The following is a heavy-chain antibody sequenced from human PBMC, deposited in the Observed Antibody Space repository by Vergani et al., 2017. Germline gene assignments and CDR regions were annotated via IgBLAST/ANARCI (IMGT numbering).Heavy chain of an antibody. V-gene: IGHV3-21*01. CDR1: GFTFSSYS. CDR2: ISSSSSYI. J-gene: IGHJ6*02. CDR3: AGGALVVVASTPNYYYYYGIDV. D-gene: IGHD2-15*01. Sequence: EVQLVESGGGLVKPGGSLRLSCAASGFTFSSYSMNWVRQAPGKGLEWVSSISSSSSYIYYADSVKGRFTISRDNAKNSLYLQMNSLRAEDTAVYYCAGGALVVVASTPNYYYYYGIDVWGQGTTVTVSS.